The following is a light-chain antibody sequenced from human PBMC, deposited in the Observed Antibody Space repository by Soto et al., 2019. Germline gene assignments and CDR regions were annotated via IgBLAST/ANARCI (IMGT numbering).Light chain of an antibody. V-gene: IGLV2-14*01. CDR1: SSDVGNYNY. CDR2: EVN. Sequence: QSALTQPPSASGSAGQSVTFSCTGTSSDVGNYNYVSWYQQHPGKAPKLMIYEVNYRPSGVSDRFSGSKSGNTASLTISGLQAEDEADYYCSSYTNSTTLVVFGGGTKVTVL. CDR3: SSYTNSTTLVV. J-gene: IGLJ2*01.